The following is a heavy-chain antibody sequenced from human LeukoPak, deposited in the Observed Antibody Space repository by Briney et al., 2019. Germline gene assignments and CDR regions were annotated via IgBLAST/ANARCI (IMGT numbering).Heavy chain of an antibody. CDR1: GYTFTSYG. V-gene: IGHV1-18*01. D-gene: IGHD3-9*01. J-gene: IGHJ5*02. CDR2: ISAYNGNT. Sequence: ASVKVSCKASGYTFTSYGISWVRQSPGQGLEWMGWISAYNGNTNYAQKLQGRVTMTTDTSTSTAYMELRSLRSDDTAVYYCAREGMRDYDILTGAGWASRNWFDPWGQGTLVTVSS. CDR3: AREGMRDYDILTGAGWASRNWFDP.